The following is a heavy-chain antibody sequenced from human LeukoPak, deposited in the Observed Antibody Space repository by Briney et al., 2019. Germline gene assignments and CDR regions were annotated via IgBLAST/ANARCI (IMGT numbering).Heavy chain of an antibody. CDR1: GGSTSGYY. Sequence: SETLSLTCTVSGGSTSGYYWSWIRQPPGKGLEWIGNVYSSGSTNYNPSLQSRVTISVDTSKKHFSLRLSSVTAADTAVYYCARRKYNWNSRLAFDIWGQGTMVTVSS. V-gene: IGHV4-4*09. CDR3: ARRKYNWNSRLAFDI. J-gene: IGHJ3*02. D-gene: IGHD1-7*01. CDR2: VYSSGST.